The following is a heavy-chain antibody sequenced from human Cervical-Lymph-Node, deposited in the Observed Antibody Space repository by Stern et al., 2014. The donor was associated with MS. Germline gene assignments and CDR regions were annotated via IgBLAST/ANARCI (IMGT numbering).Heavy chain of an antibody. CDR1: GFSFSNAW. Sequence: QLEESGGGFVQPGGSLRLSCAASGFSFSNAWMSWVRQAPGKGLEWVGRIKSRSNGGTTDYAAPVKGRFTISRDDSRDTLFLQMNSLKNEDTAVYYCLYYYDGRGYFDSWGQGTLVTVSS. D-gene: IGHD3-22*01. V-gene: IGHV3-15*01. CDR2: IKSRSNGGTT. J-gene: IGHJ4*02. CDR3: LYYYDGRGYFDS.